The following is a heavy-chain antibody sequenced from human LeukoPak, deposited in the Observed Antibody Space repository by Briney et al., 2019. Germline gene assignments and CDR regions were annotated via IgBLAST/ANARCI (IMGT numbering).Heavy chain of an antibody. J-gene: IGHJ4*02. CDR3: GSGIAATFELYSDY. CDR1: GYTFTSYD. CDR2: MNPNSGNT. V-gene: IGHV1-8*01. D-gene: IGHD2-15*01. Sequence: GASVKVSCKASGYTFTSYDINWVRQATGQGLEWMGWMNPNSGNTGYAQKFQGRVTMTTDTSTSTAYMELRSLRSDDTALYYCGSGIAATFELYSDYWGQGTLVTVSS.